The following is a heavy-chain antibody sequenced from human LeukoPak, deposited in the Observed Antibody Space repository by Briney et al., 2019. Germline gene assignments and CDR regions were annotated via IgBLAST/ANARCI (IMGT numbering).Heavy chain of an antibody. D-gene: IGHD6-19*01. CDR2: ISAYNGNT. CDR1: GYTFTSYG. CDR3: ARRDTSGWLPDY. J-gene: IGHJ4*02. V-gene: IGHV1-18*01. Sequence: ASVKVSCKASGYTFTSYGISWVRQAPGQGLEWMGWISAYNGNTNYAQKLQGRVTMTTNTSTSTAYMELRSLRSDDTAVYYCARRDTSGWLPDYWGQGTLVTVSS.